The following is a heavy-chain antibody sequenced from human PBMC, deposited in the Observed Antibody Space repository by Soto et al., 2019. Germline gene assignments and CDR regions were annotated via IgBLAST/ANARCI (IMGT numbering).Heavy chain of an antibody. CDR3: AHRQVVRPDYYGSSDYYHDAFNI. V-gene: IGHV2-5*01. CDR2: IYWNENK. CDR1: GFSLSTRGVG. Sequence: ITLKESGPTLVKPTQTLTLTCTFSGFSLSTRGVGLGWILQPPGKALEGLALIYWNENKRYSPSLKSRLTITKDTSKNQVVLRMTNMDPEDTATYYCAHRQVVRPDYYGSSDYYHDAFNIWGQGTMVIVSS. J-gene: IGHJ3*02. D-gene: IGHD3-22*01.